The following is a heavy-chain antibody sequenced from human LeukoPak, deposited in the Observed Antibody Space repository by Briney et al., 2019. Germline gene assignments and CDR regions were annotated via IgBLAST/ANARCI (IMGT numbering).Heavy chain of an antibody. CDR1: GFTFSSYA. CDR3: AKRGYSYGQFDY. V-gene: IGHV3-23*01. D-gene: IGHD5-18*01. J-gene: IGHJ4*02. CDR2: ISDSGGYT. Sequence: GGSLRLSCAASGFTFSSYAMSWVRQAPGKGLEWVSAISDSGGYTYYADSVKGRFTISRDNSKNTLYLQMNSLRAEDTAVYYCAKRGYSYGQFDYWGQGTLVTVS.